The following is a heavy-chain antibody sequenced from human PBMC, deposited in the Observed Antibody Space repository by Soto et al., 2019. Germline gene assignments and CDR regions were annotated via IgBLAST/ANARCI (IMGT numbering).Heavy chain of an antibody. CDR2: INHSGST. CDR3: ARGLAKYYYYGMDV. V-gene: IGHV4-34*01. D-gene: IGHD5-12*01. CDR1: GGSFSGYY. Sequence: LETLSLTCAVYGGSFSGYYWSWIRQPPGKGLEWIGEINHSGSTNYNPSLKSRVTISVDTSKNQFSLKLSSVTAADTAVYYCARGLAKYYYYGMDVWGQGTTVTVSS. J-gene: IGHJ6*02.